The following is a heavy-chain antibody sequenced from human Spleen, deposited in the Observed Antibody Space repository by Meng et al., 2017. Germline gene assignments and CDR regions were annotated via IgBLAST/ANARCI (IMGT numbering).Heavy chain of an antibody. J-gene: IGHJ4*02. D-gene: IGHD6-19*01. V-gene: IGHV7-4-1*02. Sequence: ASVKVSCKASGFTFTTYAMNWVRQAPGQGLEWMGWINTNTGNPTYAQGFTGRFVFSLDTSVSTAYLQISSLKAEDTAVYYCARDPYSSGWENFDYWGQGTLVTVSS. CDR1: GFTFTTYA. CDR3: ARDPYSSGWENFDY. CDR2: INTNTGNP.